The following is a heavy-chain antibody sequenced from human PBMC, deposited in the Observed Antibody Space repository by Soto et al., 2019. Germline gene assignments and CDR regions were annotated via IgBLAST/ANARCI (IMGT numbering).Heavy chain of an antibody. Sequence: QVQLVQSGAEVKKPGASVKVSCKASGYTFTSYGISWVRQAPGQGLEWMGWISAYNGNTNYAQKLQGRVTMTTDTSTSTAYMELRSLRSDDTAVYYCARDTDSYSEIYYYYYGMDVWGQGTTVTVSS. J-gene: IGHJ6*02. V-gene: IGHV1-18*01. D-gene: IGHD4-4*01. CDR3: ARDTDSYSEIYYYYYGMDV. CDR2: ISAYNGNT. CDR1: GYTFTSYG.